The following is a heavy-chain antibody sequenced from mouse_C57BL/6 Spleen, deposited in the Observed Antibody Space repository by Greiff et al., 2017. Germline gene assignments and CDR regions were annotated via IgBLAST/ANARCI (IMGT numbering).Heavy chain of an antibody. J-gene: IGHJ4*01. CDR2: IHPNSGST. V-gene: IGHV1-64*01. Sequence: QVQLQQPGAELVKPGASVKLSCKASGYTFTSYWMHWVKQRPGQGLEWIGMIHPNSGSTNYNEKFKSKATLTVDQSSSTAYMQLSSLTSEDSAVYYCARSDYSNYGGAMDYWGQGTSVTVSS. CDR1: GYTFTSYW. D-gene: IGHD2-5*01. CDR3: ARSDYSNYGGAMDY.